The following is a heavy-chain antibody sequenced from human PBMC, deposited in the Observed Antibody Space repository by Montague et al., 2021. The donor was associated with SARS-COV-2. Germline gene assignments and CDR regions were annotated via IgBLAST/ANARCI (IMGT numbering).Heavy chain of an antibody. CDR2: IKQDGSEK. J-gene: IGHJ3*02. Sequence: SLRLSCAASGFTFSSYWMSWVRQAPGKGLEWVANIKQDGSEKYYVDSAKGRFTISRDNAKNSLYLQMNSLRAEDTAVYYCARDPYSSSWFDAFDIWGQGTMVTVSS. CDR1: GFTFSSYW. V-gene: IGHV3-7*01. CDR3: ARDPYSSSWFDAFDI. D-gene: IGHD6-13*01.